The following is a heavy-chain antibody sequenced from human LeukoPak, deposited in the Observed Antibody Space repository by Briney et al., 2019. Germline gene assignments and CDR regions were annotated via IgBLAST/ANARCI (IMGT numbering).Heavy chain of an antibody. CDR3: ARACSGGSCYSYTFDY. J-gene: IGHJ4*02. Sequence: SETLSLTCTVSGGSVSSGSYYWSWIRQPPGKGLEWIGYIYYSGSTNYNPSLKSRVTISVDTSKNQFSLKPSSVTAADTAVYYCARACSGGSCYSYTFDYWGQGTLVTVSS. CDR1: GGSVSSGSYY. D-gene: IGHD2-15*01. CDR2: IYYSGST. V-gene: IGHV4-61*01.